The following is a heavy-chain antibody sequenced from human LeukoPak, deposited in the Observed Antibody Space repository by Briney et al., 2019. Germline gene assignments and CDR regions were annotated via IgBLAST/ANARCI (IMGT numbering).Heavy chain of an antibody. CDR2: IKQDGSEK. D-gene: IGHD5-12*01. CDR1: GFTFSSYW. Sequence: PGGSLRLSCAASGFTFSSYWMSWVRQAPGKGLEWVANIKQDGSEKYYVDSVKGRFTISRDNAKNSLYLQMNSLRAEDTAVYYCARESIVATISHFDYWGRGTLVTVSS. V-gene: IGHV3-7*01. CDR3: ARESIVATISHFDY. J-gene: IGHJ4*02.